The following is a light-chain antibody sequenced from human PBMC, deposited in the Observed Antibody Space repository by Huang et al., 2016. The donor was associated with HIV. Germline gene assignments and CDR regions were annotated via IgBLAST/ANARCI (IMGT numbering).Light chain of an antibody. CDR2: KVS. Sequence: DVVLTQSPLSLPVTLGQPASISCRASQSVIYSDGHTYLNWFQQRPGQSPRRLIDKVSNRDSWVPDRFSGSGSGTDFTLKISRVEAEDVGVYFCMQGTHSPPGTFGQGTKVDIK. CDR3: MQGTHSPPGT. J-gene: IGKJ1*01. V-gene: IGKV2-30*01. CDR1: QSVIYSDGHTY.